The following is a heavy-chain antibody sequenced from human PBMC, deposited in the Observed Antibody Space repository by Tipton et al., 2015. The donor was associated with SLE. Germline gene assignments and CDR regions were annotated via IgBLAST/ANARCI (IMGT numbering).Heavy chain of an antibody. Sequence: SLRLSCAASGFTFRSYEMNWVRQAPGKGLEWVSYINSSGSTIYYADSVKGRFTISRDNAKNSPYLQMNSLRVEDTAVYYCARDSHWLEGFDYWGQGTLVTVSS. V-gene: IGHV3-48*03. CDR2: INSSGSTI. CDR1: GFTFRSYE. CDR3: ARDSHWLEGFDY. J-gene: IGHJ4*02. D-gene: IGHD6-19*01.